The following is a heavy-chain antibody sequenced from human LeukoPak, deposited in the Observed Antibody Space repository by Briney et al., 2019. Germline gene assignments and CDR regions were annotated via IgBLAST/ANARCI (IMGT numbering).Heavy chain of an antibody. D-gene: IGHD3-16*01. CDR3: AKTVHDRYYYYGMDV. CDR2: ISYDGSNK. J-gene: IGHJ6*02. CDR1: GFTFSSYG. V-gene: IGHV3-30*18. Sequence: GGSLRLSCAASGFTFSSYGMHWVRQAPGKGLEWVAVISYDGSNKYYADSVKGRFTISRDNSKNTLYLQMNSLRAEDTAVYYCAKTVHDRYYYYGMDVWGQGTTVTVSS.